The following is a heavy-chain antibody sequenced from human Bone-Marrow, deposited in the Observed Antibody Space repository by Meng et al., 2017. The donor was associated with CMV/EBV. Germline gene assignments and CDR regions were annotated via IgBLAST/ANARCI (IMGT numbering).Heavy chain of an antibody. V-gene: IGHV5-51*01. CDR3: ARAETNPDLFFFNS. Sequence: GGSLSLSCKGSGYSFSNYWIVWARQLPGKCLQWMGLIYPGDSNTKYSPSFQGHVTISADKSTSTSALQWSSLKASDTAMYYCARAETNPDLFFFNSWGQGTLVTVSS. CDR1: GYSFSNYW. D-gene: IGHD1-14*01. J-gene: IGHJ4*02. CDR2: IYPGDSNT.